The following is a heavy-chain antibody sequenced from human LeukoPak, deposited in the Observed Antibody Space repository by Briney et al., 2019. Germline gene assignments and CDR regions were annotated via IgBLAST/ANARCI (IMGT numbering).Heavy chain of an antibody. CDR3: ARDPGIAVAGPSANYYYYGMDV. V-gene: IGHV4-39*07. CDR2: IYYSGST. J-gene: IGHJ6*02. D-gene: IGHD6-19*01. CDR1: GGSISSSSYY. Sequence: SETLSLTCTVSGGSISSSSYYWGWIRQPPGKGLEWIGSIYYSGSTYYNPSLKSRVTISVDTSKNQFSLKLSSVTAADTAVYYCARDPGIAVAGPSANYYYYGMDVWGQGTTVTVSS.